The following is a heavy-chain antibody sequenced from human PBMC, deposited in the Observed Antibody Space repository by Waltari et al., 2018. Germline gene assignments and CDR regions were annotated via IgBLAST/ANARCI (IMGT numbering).Heavy chain of an antibody. CDR3: ARAARCSGGSCYSGWFDP. Sequence: QVQLQESGPGLVTPSGTLSLTCAVSGGSISSSNWWSWVRQPPGKGLEWIGEIYHSGSTNYNPSLKSRVTIAVDKSKNQFSLKLSSVTAADTAVYYCARAARCSGGSCYSGWFDPWGQGTLVTVSS. CDR1: GGSISSSNW. V-gene: IGHV4-4*02. J-gene: IGHJ5*02. D-gene: IGHD2-15*01. CDR2: IYHSGST.